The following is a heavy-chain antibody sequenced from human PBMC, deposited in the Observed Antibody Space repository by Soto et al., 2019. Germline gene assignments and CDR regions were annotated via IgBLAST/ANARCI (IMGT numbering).Heavy chain of an antibody. Sequence: QVQLVESGGGLVKPGGSLRLSCAASGFTFNDYYMTWIRQAPGKGLEWVSYISSSGSGIYYADSMKGRFTISGDNAKKSLYLQMSSLRAEDTAVYYCARAYSDAFDIWGQGTMVTVSS. CDR3: ARAYSDAFDI. CDR1: GFTFNDYY. V-gene: IGHV3-11*01. D-gene: IGHD2-15*01. J-gene: IGHJ3*02. CDR2: ISSSGSGI.